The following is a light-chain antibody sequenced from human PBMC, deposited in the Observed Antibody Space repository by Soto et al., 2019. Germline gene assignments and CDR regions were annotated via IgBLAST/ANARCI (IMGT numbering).Light chain of an antibody. V-gene: IGKV3-11*01. CDR3: QQRHMWPIT. CDR2: DAY. J-gene: IGKJ5*01. Sequence: EILLIQSPSTLSLSPGERATLSCRASQSFRGLLAWYQQKPGQAPRLLIYDAYNRATGIPPRFSGSGSGTDFTLTISSLAPEDSAVYYCQQRHMWPITFGQGTRLEIK. CDR1: QSFRGL.